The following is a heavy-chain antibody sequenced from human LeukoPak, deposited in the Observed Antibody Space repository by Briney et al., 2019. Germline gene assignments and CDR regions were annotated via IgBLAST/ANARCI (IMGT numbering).Heavy chain of an antibody. V-gene: IGHV3-33*01. CDR3: ARDPLYSSSWYDLMDYYGMDV. CDR2: IWYDGSNK. Sequence: GGSLRLSCAASGFTFSSYGMHWVRQAPGKGLEWVAVIWYDGSNKYYADSMKGRFTISRDNSKNTLYLQMNSLRAEDTAVYYCARDPLYSSSWYDLMDYYGMDVWGQGTTVTVSS. CDR1: GFTFSSYG. D-gene: IGHD6-13*01. J-gene: IGHJ6*02.